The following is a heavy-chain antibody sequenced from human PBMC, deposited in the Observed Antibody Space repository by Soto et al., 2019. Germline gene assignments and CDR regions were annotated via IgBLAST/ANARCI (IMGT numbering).Heavy chain of an antibody. V-gene: IGHV3-21*01. D-gene: IGHD3-3*01. CDR3: ARDRRFLENDNGMDV. J-gene: IGHJ6*02. Sequence: GGSLRLSCAASGFTFSSYSMNWVRRAPGKGLEWVSSISDSSSYIYYADSLQGRFTISRDNAKNSLYLQMNSLRAEDTAVYYCARDRRFLENDNGMDVWGQGTTVTVSS. CDR1: GFTFSSYS. CDR2: ISDSSSYI.